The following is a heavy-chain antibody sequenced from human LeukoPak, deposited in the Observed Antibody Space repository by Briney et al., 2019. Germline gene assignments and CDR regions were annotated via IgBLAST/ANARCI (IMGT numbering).Heavy chain of an antibody. Sequence: SQTLSLTCAVSGGSISSGGYSWSWIRQPPGKGLEWIGYIYHSGSTYYNPSLKSRVTISVDRSKNQFSLKLSSVTAADTAVYYCVRHDGRGGATMGAFDSWGQGSLVIVSS. J-gene: IGHJ5*01. CDR1: GGSISSGGYS. D-gene: IGHD5-12*01. V-gene: IGHV4-30-2*01. CDR3: VRHDGRGGATMGAFDS. CDR2: IYHSGST.